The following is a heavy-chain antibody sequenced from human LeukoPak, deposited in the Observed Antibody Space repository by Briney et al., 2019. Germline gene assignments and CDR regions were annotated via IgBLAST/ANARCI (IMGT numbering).Heavy chain of an antibody. J-gene: IGHJ4*02. V-gene: IGHV3-30*02. CDR2: IRYDGSNK. D-gene: IGHD3-22*01. CDR1: GFTFSSYG. Sequence: PGGSLRLSCAASGFTFSSYGMHWVRQAPGKGLEWVAFIRYDGSNKYYADSVKGRFTISRDNSKNTLYLQMNSLRAEDTAVYYCAVGSSGYYYRDPDFDYWGQGTLVTVSS. CDR3: AVGSSGYYYRDPDFDY.